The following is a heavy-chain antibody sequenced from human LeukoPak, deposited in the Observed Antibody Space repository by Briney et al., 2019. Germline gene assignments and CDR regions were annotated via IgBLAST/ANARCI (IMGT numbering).Heavy chain of an antibody. V-gene: IGHV1-2*02. CDR1: GYTFTGYY. CDR3: ARELLVVVPAALDY. J-gene: IGHJ4*02. CDR2: INPNSGGT. Sequence: ASVKVSCKASGYTFTGYYMHWVRQALGQGLEWMGWINPNSGGTNYAQKFQGKVTMTRDTSISTAYMELSRLRSDDTAVYYCARELLVVVPAALDYWGQGTLVTVSS. D-gene: IGHD2-2*01.